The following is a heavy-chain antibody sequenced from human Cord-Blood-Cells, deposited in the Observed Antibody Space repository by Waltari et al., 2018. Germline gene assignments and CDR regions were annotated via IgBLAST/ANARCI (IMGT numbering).Heavy chain of an antibody. CDR2: INHNGST. J-gene: IGHJ3*02. Sequence: QVQLQQWGAGLLKPSETLSLTCAVYGGSFSGYYWSWIRQPPGKGLEWIGEINHNGSTNYNPSLKSRVTISVDTSKNQFSLKLSSVTAADTAVYYCARGRAAMNWGSGENAFDIWGQGTMVTDSS. CDR3: ARGRAAMNWGSGENAFDI. CDR1: GGSFSGYY. V-gene: IGHV4-34*01. D-gene: IGHD7-27*01.